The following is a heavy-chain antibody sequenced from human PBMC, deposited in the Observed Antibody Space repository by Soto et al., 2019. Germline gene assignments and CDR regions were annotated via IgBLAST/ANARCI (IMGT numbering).Heavy chain of an antibody. V-gene: IGHV3-48*02. CDR3: ARVAIASGGVIAVTYALDV. Sequence: GGSLRLSCVASGFTFSSYGMHWVRQAPGKGLEWVSFITSSGSTTYYADSVKGRFTVSRDNVKNSLFLQMNSLRDEDTAVYYCARVAIASGGVIAVTYALDVWGQGTTVTVSS. J-gene: IGHJ6*02. D-gene: IGHD3-16*02. CDR2: ITSSGSTT. CDR1: GFTFSSYG.